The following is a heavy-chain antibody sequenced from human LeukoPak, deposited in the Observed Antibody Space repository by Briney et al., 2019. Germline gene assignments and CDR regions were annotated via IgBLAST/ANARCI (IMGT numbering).Heavy chain of an antibody. CDR2: ISYDGSNK. D-gene: IGHD1-26*01. J-gene: IGHJ4*02. V-gene: IGHV3-30-3*01. CDR1: GFTFSSYA. CDR3: AVGRGFDY. Sequence: GGSLRLSCAASGFTFSSYAMHWVRQAPGKGLEWVAVISYDGSNKYYADSVKGRFTISRDNSKNTLYLQMNSLRAEDTAVYYCAVGRGFDYWGQGTLVTVSS.